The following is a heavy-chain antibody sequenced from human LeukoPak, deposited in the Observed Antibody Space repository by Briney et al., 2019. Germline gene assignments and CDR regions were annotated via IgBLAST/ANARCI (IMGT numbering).Heavy chain of an antibody. D-gene: IGHD1/OR15-1a*01. CDR1: GGTFSSYA. Sequence: ASVNVSCKASGGTFSSYAISWVRQAPGQGLEWMGGIIPMLGTAHYAQKFRGRVTITADESTSTVYMDLSSLRSEDTAVHYCAIEGNIAPPGWGQGNPVPGPS. V-gene: IGHV1-69*01. CDR3: AIEGNIAPPG. CDR2: IIPMLGTA. J-gene: IGHJ1*01.